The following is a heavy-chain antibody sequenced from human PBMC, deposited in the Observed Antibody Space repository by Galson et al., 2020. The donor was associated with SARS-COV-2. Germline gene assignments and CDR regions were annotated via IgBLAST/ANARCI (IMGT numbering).Heavy chain of an antibody. J-gene: IGHJ6*02. V-gene: IGHV4-34*01. CDR3: ARDRRNDFWSGYYGYYYGMDV. CDR1: GGSFSGYY. D-gene: IGHD3-3*01. Sequence: SATLSLTCAVYGGSFSGYYWSWIRQPPGKGLEWIGEINHSGSTNYNPSLKSRVTISVDTSKNQFSLKLSSVTAADTAVYYCARDRRNDFWSGYYGYYYGMDVWGQGTTVTVSS. CDR2: INHSGST.